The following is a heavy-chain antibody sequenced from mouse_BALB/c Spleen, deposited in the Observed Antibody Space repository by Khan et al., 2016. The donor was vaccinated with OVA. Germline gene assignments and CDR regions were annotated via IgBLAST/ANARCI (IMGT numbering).Heavy chain of an antibody. D-gene: IGHD2-4*01. Sequence: QMQLEESGPGLVAPSQSLSITCTVSGFSLTSYGVHWVRQRPGKGLEWLVAIWSDGKTTYNSTLKSRLSIIKDNSKSQVFLKMNSLQTDDTAMYYCARNTHMITRVIDYWGQGTSVTVSS. CDR3: ARNTHMITRVIDY. CDR2: IWSDGKT. V-gene: IGHV2-6*02. CDR1: GFSLTSYG. J-gene: IGHJ4*01.